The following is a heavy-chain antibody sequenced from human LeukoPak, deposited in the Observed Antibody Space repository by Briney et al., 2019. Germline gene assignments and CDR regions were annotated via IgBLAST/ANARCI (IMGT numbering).Heavy chain of an antibody. CDR2: IYYSGST. J-gene: IGHJ4*02. V-gene: IGHV4-39*01. CDR3: ASLGSGSFDY. D-gene: IGHD1-26*01. Sequence: SETLSLTCTVSGGSISSSGYYWGWIRQPPGKGLEWIGSIYYSGSTYYNPSLKSRVTISVDTSKNQFSLKLSSVTAADTAVYYCASLGSGSFDYWGQGTLVTVSS. CDR1: GGSISSSGYY.